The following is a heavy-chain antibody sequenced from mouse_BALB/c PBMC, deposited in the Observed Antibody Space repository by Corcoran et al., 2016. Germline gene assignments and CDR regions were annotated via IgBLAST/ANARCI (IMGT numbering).Heavy chain of an antibody. CDR2: INTYTGEP. CDR3: ARDYGSSQARFAY. Sequence: QIQLVQSGPELKKPGETVKISCKASGYTFTNYGMNWVKQAPGKGLKWMGWINTYTGEPTYADDFKGRFAFSLETSASTAYLQINNLKNEDTATYFCARDYGSSQARFAYWGQGTLVTVSA. D-gene: IGHD1-1*01. CDR1: GYTFTNYG. V-gene: IGHV9-3-1*01. J-gene: IGHJ3*01.